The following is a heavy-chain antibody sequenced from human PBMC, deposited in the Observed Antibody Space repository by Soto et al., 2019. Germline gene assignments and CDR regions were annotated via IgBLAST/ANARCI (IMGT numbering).Heavy chain of an antibody. CDR3: ARAGTMFRGPPYNWFDP. J-gene: IGHJ5*02. V-gene: IGHV4-31*03. Sequence: SETLSLTCTVSGGSISSGGYYWSWIRQHPGKGLEWIGYIYYSGSTYYNPSLKSRVTISVDTSKNQFSLKLSSVTAADTAVYYCARAGTMFRGPPYNWFDPGGQGTLVTVSS. CDR1: GGSISSGGYY. CDR2: IYYSGST. D-gene: IGHD3-10*01.